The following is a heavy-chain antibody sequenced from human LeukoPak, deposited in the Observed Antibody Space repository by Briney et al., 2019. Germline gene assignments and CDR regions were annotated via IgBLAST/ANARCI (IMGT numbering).Heavy chain of an antibody. Sequence: GGSLRLSCAASGFTFSSYAMHWVPQAPGKGLEGVAVISYDGSNKYYADSVKGRFTISRDNSKNTLYLQMNSLRAEDTAVYYCARGLGGITMVRGFDYWGQGTLVTVSS. CDR2: ISYDGSNK. J-gene: IGHJ4*02. CDR1: GFTFSSYA. CDR3: ARGLGGITMVRGFDY. V-gene: IGHV3-30*04. D-gene: IGHD3-10*01.